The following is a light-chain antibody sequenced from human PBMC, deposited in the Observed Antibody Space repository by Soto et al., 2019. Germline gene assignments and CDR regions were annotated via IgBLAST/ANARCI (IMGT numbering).Light chain of an antibody. Sequence: DIQMTQSPSSLSAFVGDTVTITCRASQDISNFLAWYQQKPGKVPKLLIYAASTLQSGVPSRFSGSGSGTDFTLTISSLQPEDVETYYCQKCKIAHSNFGGGTKVDIX. V-gene: IGKV1-27*01. CDR3: QKCKIAHSN. CDR1: QDISNF. J-gene: IGKJ4*01. CDR2: AAS.